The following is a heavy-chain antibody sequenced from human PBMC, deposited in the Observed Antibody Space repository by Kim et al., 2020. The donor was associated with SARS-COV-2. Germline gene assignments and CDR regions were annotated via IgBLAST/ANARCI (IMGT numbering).Heavy chain of an antibody. CDR2: IYHSGST. CDR3: ARGISGYSGYSYNWFDP. J-gene: IGHJ5*02. CDR1: GYSISSGYY. V-gene: IGHV4-38-2*02. Sequence: SETLSLTCTVSGYSISSGYYWGWIRQPPGKGLEWIGSIYHSGSTYYNPSLKSRVTISVDTSKNQFSLKLSSVTAADTAVYYCARGISGYSGYSYNWFDP. D-gene: IGHD5-12*01.